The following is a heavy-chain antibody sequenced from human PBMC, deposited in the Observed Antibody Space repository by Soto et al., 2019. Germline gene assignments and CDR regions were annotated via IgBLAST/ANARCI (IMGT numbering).Heavy chain of an antibody. V-gene: IGHV2-5*02. CDR3: AHSLKADYGDYAPFDY. Sequence: QITLKESGPTLVKPTQTLTLTCTFSGFSLSTSGVGVGWIRQPPGKALEGLALIYWDDDKRYSPSLKSRLTITKDTSKNPVVLTMTNMDPVDTATYYCAHSLKADYGDYAPFDYWCQGTLVTVSS. J-gene: IGHJ4*02. CDR2: IYWDDDK. CDR1: GFSLSTSGVG. D-gene: IGHD4-17*01.